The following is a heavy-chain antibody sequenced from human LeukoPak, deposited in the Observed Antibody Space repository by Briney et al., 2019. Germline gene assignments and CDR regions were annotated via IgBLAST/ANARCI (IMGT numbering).Heavy chain of an antibody. CDR3: AEGAAKLAARPAGAFDI. V-gene: IGHV4-34*01. CDR2: INHSGST. D-gene: IGHD6-6*01. CDR1: GGSFSGYY. J-gene: IGHJ3*02. Sequence: PSETLSLTCAVYGGSFSGYYWSWIRQPPGKGLEWIGEINHSGSTNYNPSLKSRVTISVDTSKNQFSLKLSSVTAADTAVHYCAEGAAKLAARPAGAFDIWGQGTMVTVSS.